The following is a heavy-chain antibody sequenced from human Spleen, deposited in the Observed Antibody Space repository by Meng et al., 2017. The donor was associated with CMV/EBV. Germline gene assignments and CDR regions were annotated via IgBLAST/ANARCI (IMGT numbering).Heavy chain of an antibody. Sequence: ASVKVSCKASGYALTGYYIHWVRQAPGQGLEWMGWINPSSGGTNYAQKFQGRVTMTRDTSINTAYMELSSLRSDDTAVYYCARDNNWGPDYWGQGTLVTVSS. CDR2: INPSSGGT. D-gene: IGHD7-27*01. J-gene: IGHJ4*02. CDR1: GYALTGYY. CDR3: ARDNNWGPDY. V-gene: IGHV1-2*02.